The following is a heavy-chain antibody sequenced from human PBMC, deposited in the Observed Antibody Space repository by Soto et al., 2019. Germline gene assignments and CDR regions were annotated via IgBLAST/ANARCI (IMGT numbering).Heavy chain of an antibody. D-gene: IGHD6-13*01. V-gene: IGHV4-31*03. CDR1: GGSISSGGYH. J-gene: IGHJ3*02. CDR3: ARAHSSSWYGDAFHI. Sequence: SETLSLTCIVSGGSISSGGYHWSWIRQHPGKGLEWIGNIYYSGSTYYNPSLKSRVTISVDTSKNQFSLKLNSVTAADTAVYYCARAHSSSWYGDAFHIWGQGTMVT. CDR2: IYYSGST.